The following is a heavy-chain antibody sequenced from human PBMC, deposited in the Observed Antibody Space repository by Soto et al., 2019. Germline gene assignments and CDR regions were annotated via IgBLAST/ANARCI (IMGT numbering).Heavy chain of an antibody. CDR1: GGSISSGDYY. V-gene: IGHV4-30-4*01. D-gene: IGHD3-22*01. J-gene: IGHJ4*02. Sequence: SETLSLTCTVSGGSISSGDYYWSWIRQPPGKGLEWIGYIYYSGSTYYNPSLKSRVTISVDTSKNQFSLKLSSVTAADTAVYYCASFRYYYDSSGYRYYFDYWGQGTLVTVSS. CDR3: ASFRYYYDSSGYRYYFDY. CDR2: IYYSGST.